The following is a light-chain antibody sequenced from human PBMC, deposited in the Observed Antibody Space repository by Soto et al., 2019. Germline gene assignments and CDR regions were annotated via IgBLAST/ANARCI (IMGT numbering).Light chain of an antibody. Sequence: EIVMTQSPATLSVSPGERATLPCRASQSVSSNLAWYQQKPGQAPRLLIYGASTRATGIPARFSGSGSGTEFTLTISSLQSEDFAVYYCQQYNKWPFTFGGGTKVEIK. CDR3: QQYNKWPFT. J-gene: IGKJ4*01. CDR1: QSVSSN. CDR2: GAS. V-gene: IGKV3D-15*01.